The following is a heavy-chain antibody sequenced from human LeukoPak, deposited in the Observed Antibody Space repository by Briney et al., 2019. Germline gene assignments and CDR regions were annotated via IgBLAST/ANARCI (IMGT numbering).Heavy chain of an antibody. CDR1: GFTFSSYW. D-gene: IGHD2-2*01. CDR3: ATSRTFDY. J-gene: IGHJ4*02. V-gene: IGHV3-7*01. Sequence: PEGSLRLSCTASGFTFSSYWMNWVRQAPGKGLEWVANIKQDGSEKYYVDSVKGRFTISRDNTKNSLYLQVNNLRTDDTAVYYCATSRTFDYWGQGTLVTVSS. CDR2: IKQDGSEK.